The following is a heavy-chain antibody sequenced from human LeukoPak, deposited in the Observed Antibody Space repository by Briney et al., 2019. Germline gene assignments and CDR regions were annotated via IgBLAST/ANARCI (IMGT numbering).Heavy chain of an antibody. CDR2: ISSSSTYI. CDR1: GFTFRSYS. Sequence: GGSLRLSCAASGFTFRSYSMNWVRQAPGKGLEWVSSISSSSTYIYYADSVKGRFTISRDNAKNSLYLQTNSLRAEDTAVYYCARHQQLVSSGNANWGQGTLVTVSS. V-gene: IGHV3-21*01. CDR3: ARHQQLVSSGNAN. J-gene: IGHJ4*02. D-gene: IGHD6-13*01.